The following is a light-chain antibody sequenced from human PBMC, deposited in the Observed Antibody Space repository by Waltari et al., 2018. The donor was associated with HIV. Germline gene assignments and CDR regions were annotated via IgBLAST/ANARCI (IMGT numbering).Light chain of an antibody. J-gene: IGLJ3*02. CDR3: SSYTSSSTWV. CDR2: SAS. CDR1: TGAVTSRYS. Sequence: QTVVTQEPSLTVSPGGTVTLTCASSTGAVTSRYSPTWFQQKPGQAPRALISSASNKHSWTPARFSGSLLGGKAALTLTGVQPEDEADYYCSSYTSSSTWVFGGGTKLTVL. V-gene: IGLV7-43*01.